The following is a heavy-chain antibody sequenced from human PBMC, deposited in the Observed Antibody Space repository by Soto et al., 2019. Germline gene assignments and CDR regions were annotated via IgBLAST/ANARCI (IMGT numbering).Heavy chain of an antibody. CDR3: ARCRVSRYYDFWSGSVAFDI. CDR1: GGSFSGYY. V-gene: IGHV4-34*01. J-gene: IGHJ3*02. Sequence: SETLSLTCAVYGGSFSGYYWSWIRQPPGKGLEWIGEINHSGSTNYNPSLKSRVTISVDTSKNQFSLKLSSVTAADTAVYYCARCRVSRYYDFWSGSVAFDIWGQGTMVTVSS. D-gene: IGHD3-3*01. CDR2: INHSGST.